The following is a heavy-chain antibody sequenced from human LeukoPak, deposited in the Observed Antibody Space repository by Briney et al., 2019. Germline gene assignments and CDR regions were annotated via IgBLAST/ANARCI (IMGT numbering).Heavy chain of an antibody. CDR1: GFTFSSYA. J-gene: IGHJ5*02. D-gene: IGHD2-2*01. CDR3: ARAGLHCTVTICYPNWFDP. Sequence: GGSLRLSCAASGFTFSSYAMHWVRQAPGKGLEWVAVISYDGSNKYYADSVKGRFTISRDNSKNTLYLQMNSLRAEDTAVYYCARAGLHCTVTICYPNWFDPWGQGTLVTVSS. CDR2: ISYDGSNK. V-gene: IGHV3-30*04.